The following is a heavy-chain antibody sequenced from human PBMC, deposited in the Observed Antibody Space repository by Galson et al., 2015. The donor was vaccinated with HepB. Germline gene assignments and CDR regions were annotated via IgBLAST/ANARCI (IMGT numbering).Heavy chain of an antibody. D-gene: IGHD4-17*01. V-gene: IGHV3-30*18. CDR3: AKVRIMTTVKSIDF. CDR2: ISYAGSNK. CDR1: GFTFSSYG. J-gene: IGHJ4*02. Sequence: SLRLSCAASGFTFSSYGMHWVRQAPGKGLEWVAVISYAGSNKYYADSVKGRFTISRDNSKNTLYLQMNSLRAEDTAVYYCAKVRIMTTVKSIDFWGQGTLVTVSS.